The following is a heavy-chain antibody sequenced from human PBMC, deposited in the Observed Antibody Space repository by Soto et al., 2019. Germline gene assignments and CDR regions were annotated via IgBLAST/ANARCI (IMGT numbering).Heavy chain of an antibody. V-gene: IGHV1-69*13. D-gene: IGHD3-3*01. CDR3: AXFRRYYDFWSGRLYFDY. Sequence: SVKVSCKASGGTFSSYAISWVRQAPGQGLEWMGGIIPIFGTANYAQKFQGRVTITADESTSTAYMELSSLRSEDTAVYYCAXFRRYYDFWSGRLYFDYWGPGTLVTVSS. J-gene: IGHJ4*02. CDR1: GGTFSSYA. CDR2: IIPIFGTA.